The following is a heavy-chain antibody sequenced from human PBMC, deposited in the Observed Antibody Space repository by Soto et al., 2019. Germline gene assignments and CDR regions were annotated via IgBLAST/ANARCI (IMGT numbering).Heavy chain of an antibody. CDR1: GFTFSSYA. CDR2: ISGRGGNT. CDR3: ANEGGSHRGVSFDY. Sequence: EVQLLESGGGLVQPGGSLRLSCAASGFTFSSYAMSWVRQAPGKGLEWVSAISGRGGNTYYADSVKGRFTISRDNSKKPPLLPMHSLRAEDTAGYYCANEGGSHRGVSFDYWGQGTLVTVSS. V-gene: IGHV3-23*01. J-gene: IGHJ4*02. D-gene: IGHD3-16*02.